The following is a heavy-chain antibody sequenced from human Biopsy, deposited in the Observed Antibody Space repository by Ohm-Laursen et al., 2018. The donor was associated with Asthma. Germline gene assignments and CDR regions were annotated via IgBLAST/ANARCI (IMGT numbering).Heavy chain of an antibody. J-gene: IGHJ3*01. CDR1: GYNFISFA. Sequence: ASVKVSCNASGYNFISFAIHWVRQAPGQRLEWMGWVNTGNGDTKYSQKFQGRVTITRDTSASTAYMELRSLRSEDTTTYYCARTYYDFLTGQVKDVFGVWGQGTMVTVSS. CDR2: VNTGNGDT. CDR3: ARTYYDFLTGQVKDVFGV. V-gene: IGHV1-3*04. D-gene: IGHD3-9*01.